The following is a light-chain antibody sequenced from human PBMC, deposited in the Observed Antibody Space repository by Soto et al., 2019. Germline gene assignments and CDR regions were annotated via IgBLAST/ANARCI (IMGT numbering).Light chain of an antibody. CDR2: DAS. CDR3: QQYNSYPWT. CDR1: QSISSW. Sequence: DIQMTQSPSTLSASVGDRVTITCRASQSISSWLDWYQQKPGKAPKLLIYDASSLESGVPSRFSGSGSGTEFTLTISSLQPDDFATYYCQQYNSYPWTFGQGTKEEIK. V-gene: IGKV1-5*01. J-gene: IGKJ1*01.